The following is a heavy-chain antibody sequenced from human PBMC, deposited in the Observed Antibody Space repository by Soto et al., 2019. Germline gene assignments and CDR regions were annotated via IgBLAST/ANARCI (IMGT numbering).Heavy chain of an antibody. Sequence: ASVKVSCKASGYTLTSHHLHWVRQAPGQGLEWMGIINPNDGGTLYAQKFQGRVTMTRDTSTSTAYMELSSLRSEDTAVYYCARGRVVVPAAVMFNCLDPWGQGALVTVSS. D-gene: IGHD2-2*01. CDR1: GYTLTSHH. V-gene: IGHV1-46*01. J-gene: IGHJ5*02. CDR2: INPNDGGT. CDR3: ARGRVVVPAAVMFNCLDP.